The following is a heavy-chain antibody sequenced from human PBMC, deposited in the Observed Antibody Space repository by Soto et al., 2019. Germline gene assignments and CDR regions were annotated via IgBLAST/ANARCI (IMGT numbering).Heavy chain of an antibody. Sequence: PSETLSLTCTVSGGSISSYYCSWIRQPPGKGLEWIGYIYYSGSTNYNPSLKSRVTISVDTSKNQFSLQLSSVTAADTAVYYCARSEATVLDYWGQGTLVAVSS. J-gene: IGHJ4*02. CDR1: GGSISSYY. V-gene: IGHV4-59*12. CDR3: ARSEATVLDY. D-gene: IGHD4-17*01. CDR2: IYYSGST.